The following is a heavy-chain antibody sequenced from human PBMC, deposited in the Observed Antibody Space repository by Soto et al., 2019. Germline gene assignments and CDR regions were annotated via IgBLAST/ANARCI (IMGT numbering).Heavy chain of an antibody. D-gene: IGHD6-19*01. V-gene: IGHV1-2*02. CDR2: INPNSGAT. J-gene: IGHJ4*02. Sequence: QVQLVQSGAEVKKPGASVKVSCKASGYTFTGYNMHWVRQAPGQGLEWMGWINPNSGATDFAQKFQGRVTMTRDTYISTAYMELSRLRSDDTAMYDCSRVRVASGWYNSSDYWGQGTLVTVSS. CDR3: SRVRVASGWYNSSDY. CDR1: GYTFTGYN.